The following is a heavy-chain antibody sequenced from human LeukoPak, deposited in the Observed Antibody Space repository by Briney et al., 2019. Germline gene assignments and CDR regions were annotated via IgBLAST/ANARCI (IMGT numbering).Heavy chain of an antibody. CDR2: ISAYNGNT. D-gene: IGHD2-2*01. CDR3: ARLYTVYCSSTSCPPDY. V-gene: IGHV1-18*01. J-gene: IGHJ4*02. Sequence: ASVKVCCTASGYTFTSYGITWVRQPPGQGLEWMGWISAYNGNTNYAQKLQGRVTMTTDTSTSTAYMELRSLRSDDTAVYYCARLYTVYCSSTSCPPDYWGQGTLVTVSS. CDR1: GYTFTSYG.